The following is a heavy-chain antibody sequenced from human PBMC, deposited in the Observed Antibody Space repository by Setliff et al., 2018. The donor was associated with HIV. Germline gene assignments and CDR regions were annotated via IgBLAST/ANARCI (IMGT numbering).Heavy chain of an antibody. CDR1: GYTFTSYG. V-gene: IGHV1-18*01. Sequence: ASVKVSCKASGYTFTSYGISWVRQAPGQGLEWMGWISAYNGNTNYAQKLQGRVSIARDTSASTAYMELRSLRSDDTAVYYCARDIGDLVATILTFFDYWGQGTMVTVSS. CDR2: ISAYNGNT. CDR3: ARDIGDLVATILTFFDY. J-gene: IGHJ4*02. D-gene: IGHD5-12*01.